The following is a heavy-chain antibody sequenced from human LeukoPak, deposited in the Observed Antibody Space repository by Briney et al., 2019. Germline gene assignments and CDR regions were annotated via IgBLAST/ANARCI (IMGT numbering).Heavy chain of an antibody. V-gene: IGHV3-23*01. D-gene: IGHD6-13*01. CDR3: AKGSSSSRPYYFDY. Sequence: GGSLRLSCAASGFTFSSYAMSWVRQAPGKGLEWVTALTDSGGSTYYADSVKGRFTISRDNSQNTLYLQMNSLRVEDTAVYYCAKGSSSSRPYYFDYWGQGTLVTVCS. J-gene: IGHJ4*02. CDR2: LTDSGGST. CDR1: GFTFSSYA.